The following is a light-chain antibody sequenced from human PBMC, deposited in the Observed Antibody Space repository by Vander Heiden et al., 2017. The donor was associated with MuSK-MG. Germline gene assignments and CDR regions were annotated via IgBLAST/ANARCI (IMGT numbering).Light chain of an antibody. CDR3: QKYGSALT. CDR1: QGISNY. CDR2: AAS. V-gene: IGKV1-27*01. Sequence: DIQMTQSPSSLSVSVGDRVTITCRASQGISNYLAWYQQRPGKVPKLLIYAASTLQPGVPSRFSGSGSVTDFTLTISSLQPEDVATYYCQKYGSALTFGQGTRLEIK. J-gene: IGKJ5*01.